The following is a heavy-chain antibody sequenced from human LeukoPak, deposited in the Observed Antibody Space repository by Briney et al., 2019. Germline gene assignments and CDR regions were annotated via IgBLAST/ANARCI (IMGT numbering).Heavy chain of an antibody. D-gene: IGHD6-19*01. Sequence: SVKVSCKTSGFTFTGYYIHWVRQAPGQGLEWMGGIIPIFGTANYAQKFQGRVTITADESTSTAYMELSSLRSEDTAVYYCVAVAGSGFYHMDVWGKGTTVTVSS. CDR2: IIPIFGTA. J-gene: IGHJ6*03. CDR1: GFTFTGYY. CDR3: VAVAGSGFYHMDV. V-gene: IGHV1-69*13.